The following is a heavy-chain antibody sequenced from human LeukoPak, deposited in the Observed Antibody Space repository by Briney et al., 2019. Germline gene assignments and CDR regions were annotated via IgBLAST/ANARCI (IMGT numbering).Heavy chain of an antibody. Sequence: PGGSLRLSCAASGFNVNNAWMSWVRQAPGKGLEWVSVIYSGGGTFYADSVKGRFTISRDNSKNTLYLQMNSLRAEDTAVYYCARAGGLRIAVAPIDCWGQGTLVTVSS. CDR3: ARAGGLRIAVAPIDC. CDR1: GFNVNNAW. D-gene: IGHD6-19*01. V-gene: IGHV3-53*01. CDR2: IYSGGGT. J-gene: IGHJ4*02.